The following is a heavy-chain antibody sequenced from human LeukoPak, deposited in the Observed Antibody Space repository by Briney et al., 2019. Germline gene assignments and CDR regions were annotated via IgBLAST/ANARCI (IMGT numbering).Heavy chain of an antibody. D-gene: IGHD5-24*01. CDR2: INSDGSST. CDR3: AKGWLQSQPEFDF. CDR1: GFTFSSYW. Sequence: PGGSLRLSCAASGFTFSSYWMHWVRQAPGKGLVWVSRINSDGSSTSYADSVKGRFTISRDNAKNTLYLQMNSLTAEDTAVYYCAKGWLQSQPEFDFWGQGTLVTASS. J-gene: IGHJ4*02. V-gene: IGHV3-74*01.